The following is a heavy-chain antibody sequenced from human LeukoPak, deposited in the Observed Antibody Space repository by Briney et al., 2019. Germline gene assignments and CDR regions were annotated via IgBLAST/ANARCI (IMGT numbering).Heavy chain of an antibody. V-gene: IGHV4-59*01. CDR1: GGSISSDY. Sequence: SETLSLTCTVSGGSISSDYWSWIRQPPGKGLEWIGYIYYRGSTNYNPSLKSRVTISVDTSKNQYSLKLSSVTAADTAVYYCARLSGYSSGHYYSDYWGQGTLVTVSS. CDR3: ARLSGYSSGHYYSDY. CDR2: IYYRGST. D-gene: IGHD3-22*01. J-gene: IGHJ4*02.